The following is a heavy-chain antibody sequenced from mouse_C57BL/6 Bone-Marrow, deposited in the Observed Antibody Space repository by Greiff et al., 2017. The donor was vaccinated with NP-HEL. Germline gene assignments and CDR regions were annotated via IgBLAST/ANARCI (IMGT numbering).Heavy chain of an antibody. V-gene: IGHV1-81*01. Sequence: VQLQESGAELARPGASVKLSCKASGYTFTSYGISWVKQSTGQGLEWIGEIYPRSGNTYYNEKFKGKATLTADKSSSTAYMELRSLTSEDSAVYFFARLYYYGSSSYFDYWGQGTTLTVST. D-gene: IGHD1-1*01. CDR3: ARLYYYGSSSYFDY. CDR1: GYTFTSYG. CDR2: IYPRSGNT. J-gene: IGHJ2*01.